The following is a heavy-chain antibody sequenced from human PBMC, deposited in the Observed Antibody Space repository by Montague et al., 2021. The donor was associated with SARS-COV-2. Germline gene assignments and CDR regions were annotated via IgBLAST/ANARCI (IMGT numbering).Heavy chain of an antibody. Sequence: SLRLSCAASGFTFDDYAMHWVRQAPGKGLEWASGINWNSDSVAYVDYVDSVKGRFTISRDNVKNSLSLQMNSLRTEDTALYYCAKGLPLSVTGSHSLDVWGQGTTVTVSS. CDR1: GFTFDDYA. D-gene: IGHD6-19*01. CDR3: AKGLPLSVTGSHSLDV. V-gene: IGHV3-9*01. J-gene: IGHJ6*02. CDR2: INWNSDSVA.